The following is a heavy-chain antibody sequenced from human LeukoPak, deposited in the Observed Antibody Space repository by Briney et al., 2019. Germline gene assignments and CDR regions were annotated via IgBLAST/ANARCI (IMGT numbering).Heavy chain of an antibody. V-gene: IGHV3-20*04. D-gene: IGHD2/OR15-2a*01. J-gene: IGHJ4*02. CDR3: ARDWFHAIDY. CDR1: GFTFDDYG. Sequence: GGSLRLSCAASGFTFDDYGMSWVRHAPGRGLEWVSGINWNGGSTGYADSVKGRFTISRDNAKNTLYLQMNSLGAEDTAVYYCARDWFHAIDYWGQGTLVIVSS. CDR2: INWNGGST.